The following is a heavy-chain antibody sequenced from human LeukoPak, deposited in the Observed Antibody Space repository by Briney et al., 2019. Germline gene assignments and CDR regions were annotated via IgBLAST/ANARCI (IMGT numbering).Heavy chain of an antibody. CDR1: GCTFSDYS. Sequence: PGGSLTLSCAASGCTFSDYSMEWVRQAPGKGLEWMSYSSSTSSTSYYADSVRGRFTTSRDNAKNSLYMQMNSLRAEDTAVYYCARGCGLHLSPAPSYYDSRCRYFDAWGQGTLVTVSS. D-gene: IGHD3-22*01. CDR2: SSSTSSTS. V-gene: IGHV3-48*04. J-gene: IGHJ4*02. CDR3: ARGCGLHLSPAPSYYDSRCRYFDA.